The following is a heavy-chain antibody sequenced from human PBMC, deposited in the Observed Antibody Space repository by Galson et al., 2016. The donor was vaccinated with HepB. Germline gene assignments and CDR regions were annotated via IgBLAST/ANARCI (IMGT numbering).Heavy chain of an antibody. V-gene: IGHV1-8*01. CDR2: MNPRTGAT. J-gene: IGHJ4*02. CDR1: GYPFVSFD. D-gene: IGHD6-13*01. Sequence: SVKVSCKASGYPFVSFDVNWVRQATGQGLEWMGWMNPRTGATNFAPKFRGRVSMTSDTSVDTAYMELSSLRSEDTAVYYCAFERPGQAQQVDYWGQGTLVTVSS. CDR3: AFERPGQAQQVDY.